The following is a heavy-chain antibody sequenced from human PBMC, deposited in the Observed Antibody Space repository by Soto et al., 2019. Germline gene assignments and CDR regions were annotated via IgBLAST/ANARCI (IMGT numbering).Heavy chain of an antibody. CDR1: GFTFSNYG. D-gene: IGHD3-22*01. Sequence: GGSLRLSCAASGFTFSNYGMSWDRQAPGKGLEWVSTFGGNGGSTYYADSVKGRFTISRDNSKNTLYLQMNSLRAEDTAVYYCAKRYYDSSARYFDYWGQGTLVTVSS. V-gene: IGHV3-23*01. CDR3: AKRYYDSSARYFDY. J-gene: IGHJ4*02. CDR2: FGGNGGST.